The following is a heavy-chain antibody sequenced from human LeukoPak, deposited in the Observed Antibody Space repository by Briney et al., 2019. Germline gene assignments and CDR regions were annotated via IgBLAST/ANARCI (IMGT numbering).Heavy chain of an antibody. CDR3: AKGGAIAVVTFDY. Sequence: GGSLRLSCAASGFTFSSYAMSWVRQAPGKGLEWVSAISGSGGSSYYADSVKGRFTISRDNSKNTLYLQMNSLRAEDTAVYYCAKGGAIAVVTFDYWGQGTLVTVSS. V-gene: IGHV3-23*01. CDR2: ISGSGGSS. CDR1: GFTFSSYA. D-gene: IGHD6-19*01. J-gene: IGHJ4*02.